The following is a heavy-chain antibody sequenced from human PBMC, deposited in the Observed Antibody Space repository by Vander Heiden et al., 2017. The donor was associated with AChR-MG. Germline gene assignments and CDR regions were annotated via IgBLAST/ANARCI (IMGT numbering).Heavy chain of an antibody. D-gene: IGHD3-3*01. CDR3: VREDLRFLRNCFDP. CDR2: IYNTGST. CDR1: GDSITSSGYY. Sequence: QVHLQESGPGVVKPSETLSLTCTVPGDSITSSGYYWSWIRQHPQTGLEWIGFIYNTGSTYFNPSLKSRASISMDTSKNQFSLTLTSVTAADTGVYYCVREDLRFLRNCFDPWGQGTLVTVSS. V-gene: IGHV4-31*03. J-gene: IGHJ5*02.